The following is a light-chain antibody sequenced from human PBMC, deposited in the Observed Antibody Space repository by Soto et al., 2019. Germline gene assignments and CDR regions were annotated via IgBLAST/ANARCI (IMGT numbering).Light chain of an antibody. CDR3: GTWDSSLSAVV. Sequence: QSVLTQPPSVSAAPGQKVTISCSGSSSNIGSNYVCWYQQLPGTAPKFLIYDNDKRPSGIPDRFSGSKSSTSATLGITGLQTGDEADYYCGTWDSSLSAVVFGGGTQLTVL. CDR1: SSNIGSNY. V-gene: IGLV1-51*01. J-gene: IGLJ2*01. CDR2: DND.